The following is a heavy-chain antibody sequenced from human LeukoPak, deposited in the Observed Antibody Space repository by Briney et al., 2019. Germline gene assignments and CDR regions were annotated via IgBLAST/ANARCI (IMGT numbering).Heavy chain of an antibody. J-gene: IGHJ4*02. Sequence: SQTLSLTCTVSAGSINNDDYYWSWIRQSPGKGLEWIGHIYYSGSTYYSPSLKSRVTISADTSKNQFSLRLSSVSAADTAVYYCARVGTAMGTFDYWGQGTLVTVSS. CDR2: IYYSGST. V-gene: IGHV4-30-4*01. CDR3: ARVGTAMGTFDY. D-gene: IGHD5-18*01. CDR1: AGSINNDDYY.